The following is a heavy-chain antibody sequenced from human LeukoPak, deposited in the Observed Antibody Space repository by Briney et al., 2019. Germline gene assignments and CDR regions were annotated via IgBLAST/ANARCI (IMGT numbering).Heavy chain of an antibody. V-gene: IGHV3-48*01. CDR3: ARENEYYFDY. D-gene: IGHD1-1*01. CDR1: GFTFSSYS. CDR2: ISSSSSTI. J-gene: IGHJ4*02. Sequence: GGSLRLSCAASGFTFSSYSMNWVRQAPGKGLEWVSYISSSSSTIYYADSAKGRFTISRDNAKNSLYLQMNSLRAEDTAVYYCARENEYYFDYWGQGTLVTVSS.